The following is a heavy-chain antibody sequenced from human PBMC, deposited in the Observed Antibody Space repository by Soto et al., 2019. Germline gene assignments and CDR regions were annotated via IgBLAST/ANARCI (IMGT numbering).Heavy chain of an antibody. CDR2: MNAGNSNT. CDR1: GYIFTNYA. Sequence: ASVKVSCKASGYIFTNYAMHWVRQAPGQRLEWMGWMNAGNSNTKFPQKFQDRVTITRDTSTNTAYMELSRLRSEDTAVYYCARVNIVVVPAARPREVYWFDPWGQGTLVTVSS. D-gene: IGHD2-2*01. CDR3: ARVNIVVVPAARPREVYWFDP. V-gene: IGHV1-3*01. J-gene: IGHJ5*02.